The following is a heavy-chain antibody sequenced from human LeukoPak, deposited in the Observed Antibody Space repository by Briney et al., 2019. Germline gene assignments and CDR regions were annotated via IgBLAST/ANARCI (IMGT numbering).Heavy chain of an antibody. D-gene: IGHD5-24*01. J-gene: IGHJ3*02. CDR2: NTDGSST. Sequence: NTDGSSTSYADSVKGRFTISRDNAKNTLYLQMNSLRAEDTAVYYCARARGRDGYNRDAFDIWGQGTMVTVSS. CDR3: ARARGRDGYNRDAFDI. V-gene: IGHV3-74*01.